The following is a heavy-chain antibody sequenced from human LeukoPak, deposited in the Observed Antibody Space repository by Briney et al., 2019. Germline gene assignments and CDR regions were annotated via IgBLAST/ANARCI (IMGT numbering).Heavy chain of an antibody. V-gene: IGHV3-21*01. CDR2: ISSSSSYI. Sequence: AGGSLRLSCAASGFTFSSYSMNWVRQAPGKGLEWVSSISSSSSYIYNADSVKSRFTISRDNAKNSLYLQMNSLRAEDTAVYYCARSRWVVPAGPGDYYYGMDVWGQGTTVTVS. CDR3: ARSRWVVPAGPGDYYYGMDV. CDR1: GFTFSSYS. D-gene: IGHD2-2*01. J-gene: IGHJ6*02.